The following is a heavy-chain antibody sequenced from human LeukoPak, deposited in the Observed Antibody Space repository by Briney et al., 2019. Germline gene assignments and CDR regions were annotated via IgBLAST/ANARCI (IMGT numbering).Heavy chain of an antibody. Sequence: GGSLRLSCSASGFTFISYTVHWVRQAPGKGLEFVSAITSTGGNTYYADSVTVRFTLSRDNSKNTLYIQMSSLRAEDAAVYYCVIVRGYFDSSGTDYWGQGTLVTVSS. CDR2: ITSTGGNT. CDR3: VIVRGYFDSSGTDY. V-gene: IGHV3-64D*06. D-gene: IGHD3-9*01. CDR1: GFTFISYT. J-gene: IGHJ4*02.